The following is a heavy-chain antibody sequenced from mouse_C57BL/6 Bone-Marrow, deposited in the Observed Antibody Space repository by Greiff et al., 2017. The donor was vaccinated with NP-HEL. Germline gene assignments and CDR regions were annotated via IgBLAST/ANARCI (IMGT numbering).Heavy chain of an antibody. D-gene: IGHD3-2*01. CDR1: GFSFNTYA. CDR2: IRSKSNNYAT. Sequence: EVNLVESGGGLVQPKGSLKLSCAASGFSFNTYAMNWVRQAPGKGLEWVARIRSKSNNYATYYADSVKDRFTISRDDSESMLYLQMNNLKTEDTAMYYCVSRQGYAMDYWGQGTSVTVSS. V-gene: IGHV10-1*01. CDR3: VSRQGYAMDY. J-gene: IGHJ4*01.